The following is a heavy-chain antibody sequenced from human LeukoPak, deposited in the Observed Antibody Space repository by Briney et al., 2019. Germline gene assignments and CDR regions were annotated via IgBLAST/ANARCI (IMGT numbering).Heavy chain of an antibody. CDR1: GFTFSSYA. V-gene: IGHV3-23*01. Sequence: PGGSLRLSCAASGFTFSSYAMSWVRQAPGKGLEWVSAISGSGGSTYYADSVKGRFTISRDNSKNTLYLQMNSLRAEDTAVYYCAKVKSPLRLLGYCSGGSCYYFDYWGQGTLVTVSS. J-gene: IGHJ4*02. D-gene: IGHD2-15*01. CDR3: AKVKSPLRLLGYCSGGSCYYFDY. CDR2: ISGSGGST.